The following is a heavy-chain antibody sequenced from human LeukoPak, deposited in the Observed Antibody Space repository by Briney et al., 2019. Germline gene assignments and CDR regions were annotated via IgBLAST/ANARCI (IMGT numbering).Heavy chain of an antibody. J-gene: IGHJ4*02. CDR1: GFTFSSYG. Sequence: GRSLRLSCAASGFTFSSYGMHWVRQAPGKGLEWVAVISYDGSNKYYADSVKGRFTISRDNSKNTLYLQMNSLRAEDTAVYYCARVFAGYCSGGSCHSADYWGQGTLVTVSS. CDR2: ISYDGSNK. V-gene: IGHV3-30*03. D-gene: IGHD2-15*01. CDR3: ARVFAGYCSGGSCHSADY.